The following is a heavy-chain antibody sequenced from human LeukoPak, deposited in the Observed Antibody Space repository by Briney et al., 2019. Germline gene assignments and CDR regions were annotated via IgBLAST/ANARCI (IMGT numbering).Heavy chain of an antibody. CDR1: GFTFSSYA. V-gene: IGHV3-23*01. CDR2: ISGSGGST. D-gene: IGHD4-17*01. Sequence: PGGSLRLSCAASGFTFSSYAMSWVRQAPGKGLEWVSAISGSGGSTYYADSVKGRFTISRDNSKNTLYLQMNGLRAEDTAVYYCAKGYTVSSDDYGDPSDYWGQGTLVTVSS. J-gene: IGHJ4*02. CDR3: AKGYTVSSDDYGDPSDY.